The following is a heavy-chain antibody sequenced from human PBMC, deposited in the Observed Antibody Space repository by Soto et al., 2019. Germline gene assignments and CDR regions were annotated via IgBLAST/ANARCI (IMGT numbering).Heavy chain of an antibody. Sequence: SETLSLTCTVSGGSVSSGSYYWSWIRQPPGKGLEWIGYIYYSGSTNYNPSLKSRVTISVDTSKNQFSLKLSSVTAADTAVYYCAREKPTGGSYSYYYCYGMDVWGQGTTVTVSS. D-gene: IGHD1-26*01. CDR2: IYYSGST. CDR1: GGSVSSGSYY. V-gene: IGHV4-61*01. J-gene: IGHJ6*02. CDR3: AREKPTGGSYSYYYCYGMDV.